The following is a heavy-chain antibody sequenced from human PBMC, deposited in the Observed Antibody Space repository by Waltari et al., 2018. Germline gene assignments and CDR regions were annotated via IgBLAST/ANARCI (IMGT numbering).Heavy chain of an antibody. V-gene: IGHV4-34*01. J-gene: IGHJ4*02. CDR3: ARVRTKRPFDY. CDR2: INHSGST. CDR1: GGSFSGYS. Sequence: QVQLPQWGAGLLKPSETLSLTCAVYGGSFSGYSWGWIRQPPGKGLEWLGEINHSGSTNYNPTLKSRVTISVDTSKNQFSLKLSSVTAADTAVYYCARVRTKRPFDYWGQGTLVTVYS. D-gene: IGHD1-7*01.